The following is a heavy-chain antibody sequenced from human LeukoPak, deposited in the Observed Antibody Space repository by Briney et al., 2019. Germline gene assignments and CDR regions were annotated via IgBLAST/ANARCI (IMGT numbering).Heavy chain of an antibody. Sequence: GGSVRLSCAAAGFRFNKYWMSCARQPTGKGLECVAKIKEDGSEKHYVDSVKGRFTISRDNAQNSLYLQMNSLRAEDTAVYYCAKDRDYYDSSGYYHNWGQGTLVTVSS. J-gene: IGHJ4*02. CDR3: AKDRDYYDSSGYYHN. V-gene: IGHV3-7*01. CDR1: GFRFNKYW. CDR2: IKEDGSEK. D-gene: IGHD3-22*01.